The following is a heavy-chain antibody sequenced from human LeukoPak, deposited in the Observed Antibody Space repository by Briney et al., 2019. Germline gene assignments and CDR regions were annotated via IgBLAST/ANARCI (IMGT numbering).Heavy chain of an antibody. J-gene: IGHJ5*02. Sequence: GGSLRLSCAASGFTFSSYAMSWVRQAPGKGLEWVSAISGSGGSTYYADSVKGRFTISRDNSKNTLYLQMNSLRAEDTAVYYCAKSYGMTTVTTCWFDPWGQGTLVTVSS. CDR1: GFTFSSYA. D-gene: IGHD4-17*01. CDR2: ISGSGGST. CDR3: AKSYGMTTVTTCWFDP. V-gene: IGHV3-23*01.